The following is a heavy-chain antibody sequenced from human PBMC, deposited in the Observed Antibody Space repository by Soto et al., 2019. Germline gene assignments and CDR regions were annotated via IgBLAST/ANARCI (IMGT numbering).Heavy chain of an antibody. CDR1: GYPFTSYH. CDR3: ARGRFISKGYDSGWYIALGY. CDR2: MNPDSGST. Sequence: ASVKVSCKPSGYPFTSYHVNWVRQAPGQGLEWMGWMNPDSGSTDYALKFQGRLTMTRNTSMSTAYLELRSLTSEDTAIYYCARGRFISKGYDSGWYIALGYWGQGTLVTVSS. J-gene: IGHJ4*02. V-gene: IGHV1-8*01. D-gene: IGHD6-19*01.